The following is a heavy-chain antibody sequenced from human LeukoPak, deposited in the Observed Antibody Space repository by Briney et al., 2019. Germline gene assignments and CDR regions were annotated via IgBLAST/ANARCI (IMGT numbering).Heavy chain of an antibody. D-gene: IGHD3-10*01. CDR2: ISSSSTSL. J-gene: IGHJ5*02. CDR3: ARRNPRYGSGSYYCFNETGNLFDP. V-gene: IGHV3-21*06. CDR1: GFTFSSYS. Sequence: MSGGSLRLSCAASGFTFSSYSMNWVRQAPGKGLEWVSPISSSSTSLHYADSVKGRFTISRDKAKNSLYLQMNSLTAEDTAVYYCARRNPRYGSGSYYCFNETGNLFDP.